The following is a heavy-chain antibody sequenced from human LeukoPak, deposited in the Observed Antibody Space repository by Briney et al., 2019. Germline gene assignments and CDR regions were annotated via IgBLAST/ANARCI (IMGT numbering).Heavy chain of an antibody. V-gene: IGHV1-46*01. J-gene: IGHJ4*02. CDR1: GYTFTTNY. CDR2: INPSGGST. Sequence: ASVKVSSKASGYTFTTNYLNWVLQAPGQGLEWMAIINPSGGSTTYAQKFQGRVTMTRDTSTSTVYMELSSLRSEGSAVYYCAKQIGVAGPLGYFDYWGQGTLVTVSS. CDR3: AKQIGVAGPLGYFDY. D-gene: IGHD6-13*01.